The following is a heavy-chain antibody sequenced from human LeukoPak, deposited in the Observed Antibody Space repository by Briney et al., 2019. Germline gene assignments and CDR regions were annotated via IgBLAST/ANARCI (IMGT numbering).Heavy chain of an antibody. Sequence: GGSLRLSCAASGFIFSDYYMSWIRQAPGKGLEWVSYISSSGITIYYADSVKGRFTISRDNAKNSLYLQMNSLRAEDTAVYYCARDHYGSGYGSTFDYWGQGTQVTVSS. CDR1: GFIFSDYY. V-gene: IGHV3-11*01. D-gene: IGHD3-10*01. J-gene: IGHJ4*02. CDR2: ISSSGITI. CDR3: ARDHYGSGYGSTFDY.